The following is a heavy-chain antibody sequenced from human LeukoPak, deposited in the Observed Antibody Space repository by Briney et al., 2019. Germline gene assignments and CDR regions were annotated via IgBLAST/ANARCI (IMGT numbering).Heavy chain of an antibody. V-gene: IGHV3-23*01. CDR1: GFTFTNYA. CDR2: VTISGGST. Sequence: GGSLRLSCVASGFTFTNYAMTWVRQAPGKGLEWVSSVTISGGSTYYADSVKGHFTISRDNSKNTLYLQISSLSVEDTAVYYCAKFGFGESYFYHYMDVWGKGTTVTVSS. D-gene: IGHD3-10*01. CDR3: AKFGFGESYFYHYMDV. J-gene: IGHJ6*03.